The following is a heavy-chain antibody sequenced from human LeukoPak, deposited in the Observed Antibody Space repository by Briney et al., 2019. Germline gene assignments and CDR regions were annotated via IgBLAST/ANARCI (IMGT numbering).Heavy chain of an antibody. CDR3: ARDSGDYVFRSAFDI. CDR1: GFTFSSYE. CDR2: ISSSGSTI. V-gene: IGHV3-48*03. Sequence: GGSLRLSCAASGFTFSSYEMNWVRQAPGKGLEWVSYISSSGSTIYYADSVKGRFTISRDNAKNSLYLQMSSLRAEDTAVYYCARDSGDYVFRSAFDIWGQGTMVTVSS. J-gene: IGHJ3*02. D-gene: IGHD4-17*01.